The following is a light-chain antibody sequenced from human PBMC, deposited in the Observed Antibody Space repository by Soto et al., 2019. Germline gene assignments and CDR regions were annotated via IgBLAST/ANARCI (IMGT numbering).Light chain of an antibody. Sequence: QSALTQPASVSGSPGQSITIYCTGTSSDVGGYNSVSWYQQHPGKAPKLMVYYVTNRPSGVSNRFSGSKSGNTASLTISGLQAEDEADYYCSSYTSSTTVVFGGGTKVTVL. CDR3: SSYTSSTTVV. CDR1: SSDVGGYNS. V-gene: IGLV2-14*03. J-gene: IGLJ2*01. CDR2: YVT.